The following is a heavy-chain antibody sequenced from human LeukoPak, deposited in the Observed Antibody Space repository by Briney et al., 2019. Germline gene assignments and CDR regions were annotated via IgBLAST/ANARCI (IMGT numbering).Heavy chain of an antibody. CDR2: ISWNSGSI. CDR3: AKTFWGDYYDSSRLWGEYAFDI. Sequence: GRSLRLSCAASGFTFDDYAMHWVRQAPGKGLEWVSGISWNSGSIGYADSVKGRFTISRDNAKNSLYLQMNSLRAEDTALYYCAKTFWGDYYDSSRLWGEYAFDIWGQGTMDSVSS. J-gene: IGHJ3*02. CDR1: GFTFDDYA. D-gene: IGHD3-22*01. V-gene: IGHV3-9*01.